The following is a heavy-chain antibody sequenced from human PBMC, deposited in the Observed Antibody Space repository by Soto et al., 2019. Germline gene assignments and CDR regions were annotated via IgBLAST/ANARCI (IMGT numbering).Heavy chain of an antibody. D-gene: IGHD1-1*01. V-gene: IGHV1-18*01. CDR3: ARGAQRYNWNDDAFDI. CDR1: GYTFTSYG. CDR2: ISAYNGNT. J-gene: IGHJ3*02. Sequence: ASVKVSCKASGYTFTSYGISWVRQAPGQGLEWMGWISAYNGNTNYAQKLQGRVTMTTDTSTSTAYMELRSLRSDDTAVYYCARGAQRYNWNDDAFDIWGQGTMLTVSS.